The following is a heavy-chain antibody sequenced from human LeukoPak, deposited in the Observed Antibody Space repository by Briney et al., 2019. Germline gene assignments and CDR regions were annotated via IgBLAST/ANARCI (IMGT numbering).Heavy chain of an antibody. CDR3: ASSPGGSPNWFDP. CDR2: IYSGGST. CDR1: GFTVSNNY. J-gene: IGHJ5*02. V-gene: IGHV3-66*01. D-gene: IGHD1-26*01. Sequence: GGSLRLSCAASGFTVSNNYMSWVRQAPGKGLEWVSVIYSGGSTYYANSVKGRFTISRDNSKNTLYLQMSSLRAEDTAVYYCASSPGGSPNWFDPWGQGTLVTVSS.